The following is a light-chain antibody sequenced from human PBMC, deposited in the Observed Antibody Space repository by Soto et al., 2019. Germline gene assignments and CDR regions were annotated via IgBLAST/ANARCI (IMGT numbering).Light chain of an antibody. J-gene: IGLJ2*01. Sequence: QSALTQPASVSGSPGQSITISCTGTSSDVGGYNYVSWYQQHPGKAPKLMIYDVSNRPSGVSNRFSGSKSGNTAYLTISGLQAEDEAYYYCSSYTSSSTLDVVFGGGTKLTVL. CDR3: SSYTSSSTLDVV. CDR1: SSDVGGYNY. V-gene: IGLV2-14*01. CDR2: DVS.